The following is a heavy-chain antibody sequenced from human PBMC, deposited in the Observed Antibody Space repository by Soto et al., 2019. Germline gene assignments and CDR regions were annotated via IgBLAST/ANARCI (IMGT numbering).Heavy chain of an antibody. J-gene: IGHJ5*02. CDR2: IYYGGIT. Sequence: SETLSLTCTVSGGSISSSSYYWGWIRQPPGKGLEWIGSIYYGGITYYNTSLKSRVTISVDTPKNQFSLKLSSVTAADTGVYWCARHEGTATMVRGISPWSQGTLVTVSS. D-gene: IGHD3-10*01. CDR3: ARHEGTATMVRGISP. V-gene: IGHV4-39*01. CDR1: GGSISSSSYY.